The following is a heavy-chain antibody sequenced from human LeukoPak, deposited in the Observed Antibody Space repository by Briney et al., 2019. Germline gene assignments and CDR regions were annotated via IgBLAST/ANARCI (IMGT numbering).Heavy chain of an antibody. V-gene: IGHV1-69*04. D-gene: IGHD4-17*01. J-gene: IGHJ6*02. Sequence: GASVKVSCKASKGTFSSYAINWVREVPGQGLEWMGRIILIFGIANYAQKFQGGVTITADKSTSTAYMELSSLRSDDTAVYYCARDTTREGDYGDYVPYYNYGMDVWGQGTTVTVSS. CDR3: ARDTTREGDYGDYVPYYNYGMDV. CDR2: IILIFGIA. CDR1: KGTFSSYA.